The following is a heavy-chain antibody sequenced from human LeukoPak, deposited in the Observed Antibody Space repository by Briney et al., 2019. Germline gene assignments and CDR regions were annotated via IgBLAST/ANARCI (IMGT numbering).Heavy chain of an antibody. CDR1: GFTFSSYA. J-gene: IGHJ3*02. CDR2: ISYDGSNK. CDR3: ARDLLSYDSSGSDAFDI. D-gene: IGHD3-22*01. Sequence: GGSLRLSCAASGFTFSSYAMHWVRQAPGKGLEWVAVISYDGSNKYYADSVKGRFTIPRDNSKNTLYLQMNSLRAEDTAVYYCARDLLSYDSSGSDAFDIWGQGTMVTVSS. V-gene: IGHV3-30-3*01.